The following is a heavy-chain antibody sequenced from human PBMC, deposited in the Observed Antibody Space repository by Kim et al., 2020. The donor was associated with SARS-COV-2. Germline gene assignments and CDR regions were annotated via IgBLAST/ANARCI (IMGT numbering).Heavy chain of an antibody. D-gene: IGHD2-2*01. J-gene: IGHJ6*02. V-gene: IGHV3-33*05. Sequence: GGSLRLSCAASGFTFSSYGMHWVRQAPGKGLEWVAVISYDGSNKYYADSVKGRFTISRDNSKNTLYLQMNSLRAEDTAVYYCARVDGTPAADYYYYGMDVWGQGTTVTVSS. CDR2: ISYDGSNK. CDR1: GFTFSSYG. CDR3: ARVDGTPAADYYYYGMDV.